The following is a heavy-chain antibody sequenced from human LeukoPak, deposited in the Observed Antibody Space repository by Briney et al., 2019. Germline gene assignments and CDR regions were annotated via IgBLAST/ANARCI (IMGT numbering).Heavy chain of an antibody. D-gene: IGHD2-2*02. J-gene: IGHJ4*02. CDR3: TLYNY. CDR1: GYSFTSQD. CDR2: INPGNGDT. Sequence: ASVKVSCKTSGYSFTSQDMHWVRQAPGQSLEWMGCINPGNGDTKYSQEFQGRVTITRDTSATTAYMELGSLRSDDMAVYYCTLYNYWGRGTLVTVSS. V-gene: IGHV1-3*03.